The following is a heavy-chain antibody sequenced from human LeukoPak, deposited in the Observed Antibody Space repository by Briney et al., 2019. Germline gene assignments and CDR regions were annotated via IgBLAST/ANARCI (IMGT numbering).Heavy chain of an antibody. J-gene: IGHJ5*02. Sequence: GASVKVSCKASGGTFSSYTISWVRQAPGQGLEWMGRIIPILGIANYAQRFQGRVTITADKSTSTAYMELSGLRSEDTAVYYCARGLRYFDWLFLWGQGTLVTVSS. V-gene: IGHV1-69*02. CDR1: GGTFSSYT. CDR3: ARGLRYFDWLFL. D-gene: IGHD3-9*01. CDR2: IIPILGIA.